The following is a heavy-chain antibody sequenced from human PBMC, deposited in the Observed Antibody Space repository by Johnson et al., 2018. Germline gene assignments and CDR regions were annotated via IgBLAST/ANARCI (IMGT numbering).Heavy chain of an antibody. CDR3: ASAYFTTGFDI. D-gene: IGHD2-8*01. Sequence: VQLVESGAEVKKPGESLKISCKGSGYSFTRYWIAWVRQMPGKGLELMGIIYPGDSDTRYSPSFQGQVTISADKSISTAYLQWSSLKAPDTAMYYCASAYFTTGFDIWGRGTVVTVSS. CDR2: IYPGDSDT. V-gene: IGHV5-51*03. J-gene: IGHJ3*02. CDR1: GYSFTRYW.